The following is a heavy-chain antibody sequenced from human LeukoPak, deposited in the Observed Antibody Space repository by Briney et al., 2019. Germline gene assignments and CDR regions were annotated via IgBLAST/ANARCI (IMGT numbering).Heavy chain of an antibody. CDR1: GGSISSYY. CDR3: ARGHDYGGNFGWHYYYYYYMDV. CDR2: IYYGGST. V-gene: IGHV4-59*01. Sequence: SETLSLTCTVSGGSISSYYWSWIRQPPGKGLEWIGYIYYGGSTNYNPSLKSRVTISVDTSENQFSLKLSSVTAADTAVYYCARGHDYGGNFGWHYYYYYYMDVWGKGTTVTISS. D-gene: IGHD4-23*01. J-gene: IGHJ6*03.